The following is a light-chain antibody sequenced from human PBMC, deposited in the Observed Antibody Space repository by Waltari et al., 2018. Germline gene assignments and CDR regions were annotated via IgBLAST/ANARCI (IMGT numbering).Light chain of an antibody. Sequence: DVVMTKSPLSLPVTLGQTASISCRSSQSLVHSDGNTYLNWFQQRPGQSPRRLFYRVSNRDSGVPDRFSGSGSGTDFTLKISRVEAEDVGVYYCMQGTHWPWTFGQGTKVEIK. CDR1: QSLVHSDGNTY. J-gene: IGKJ1*01. V-gene: IGKV2-30*02. CDR3: MQGTHWPWT. CDR2: RVS.